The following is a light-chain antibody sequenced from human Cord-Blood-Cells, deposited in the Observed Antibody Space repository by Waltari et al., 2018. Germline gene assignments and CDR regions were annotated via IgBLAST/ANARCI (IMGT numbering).Light chain of an antibody. V-gene: IGLV2-14*01. CDR1: RSDVGGYKY. CDR3: SSYTSSSTYV. J-gene: IGLJ1*01. CDR2: DVS. Sequence: QSALTQPASVSGSPGQSITISCTGTRSDVGGYKYVSWYQQHPGKAPKRMIYDVSNRPSGFSNRFSGSKSGNTASLTISGLQAEDEADYYCSSYTSSSTYVFGTGTKVTVL.